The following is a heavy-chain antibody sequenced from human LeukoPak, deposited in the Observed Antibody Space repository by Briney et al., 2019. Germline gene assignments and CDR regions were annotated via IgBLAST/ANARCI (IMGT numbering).Heavy chain of an antibody. Sequence: PSETLSLTCTVSGGSISSIIYYWGWIRQPPGKGLEWIGSIYYSGSTYYNPSLKSRVIISVDTSKNHFSLMLSSVTAADTAVYYCAREEKQQLIRGVFDPWGQGTLVTVSS. J-gene: IGHJ5*02. CDR3: AREEKQQLIRGVFDP. CDR1: GGSISSIIYY. D-gene: IGHD6-13*01. V-gene: IGHV4-39*07. CDR2: IYYSGST.